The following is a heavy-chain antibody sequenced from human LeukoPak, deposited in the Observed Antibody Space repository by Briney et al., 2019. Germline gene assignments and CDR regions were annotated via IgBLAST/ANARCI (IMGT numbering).Heavy chain of an antibody. J-gene: IGHJ6*03. CDR1: GYTFTSYD. CDR3: ARVPAGYSSSHFDYYYYYMDV. V-gene: IGHV1-8*01. Sequence: ASVKVSCKASGYTFTSYDINWVRQATGQGLEWMGWMNPNSGNTGYAQKFQGRVTMTRNTSIRTACMELSSLRSEDTAVYYCARVPAGYSSSHFDYYYYYMDVWGKGTTVTISS. D-gene: IGHD6-13*01. CDR2: MNPNSGNT.